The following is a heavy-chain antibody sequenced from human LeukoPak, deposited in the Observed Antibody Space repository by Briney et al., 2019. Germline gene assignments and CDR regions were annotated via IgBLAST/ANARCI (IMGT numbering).Heavy chain of an antibody. CDR1: GYSFTSYW. D-gene: IGHD2-8*01. CDR3: ARHGHCTNGVCYSNYYYYMDV. J-gene: IGHJ6*03. V-gene: IGHV5-51*01. CDR2: IYPDDSDT. Sequence: WESLKISCKGSGYSFTSYWIGWVRQMPGKGLEWMGIIYPDDSDTRYSPSFEGQVIISVDKSISTAYLQWSSLKASDTATYYCARHGHCTNGVCYSNYYYYMDVWGKGTTVTVSS.